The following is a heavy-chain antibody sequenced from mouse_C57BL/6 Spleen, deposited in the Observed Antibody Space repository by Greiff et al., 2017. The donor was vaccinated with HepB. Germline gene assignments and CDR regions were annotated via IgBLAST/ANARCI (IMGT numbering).Heavy chain of an antibody. CDR2: INPNNGGT. Sequence: VQLQQSGPELVKPGASVKISCKASGYTFTDYYMNWVKQSHGKSLEWIGDINPNNGGTSYNQKFKGKATLTVDKSSSTAYMELRSLTSEDSAVYYCANGYGGAMDYWGQGTSVTVSS. J-gene: IGHJ4*01. D-gene: IGHD2-2*01. V-gene: IGHV1-26*01. CDR3: ANGYGGAMDY. CDR1: GYTFTDYY.